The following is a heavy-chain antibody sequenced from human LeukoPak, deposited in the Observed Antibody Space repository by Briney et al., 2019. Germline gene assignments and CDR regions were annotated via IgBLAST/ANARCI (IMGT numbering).Heavy chain of an antibody. D-gene: IGHD6-19*01. CDR2: ISGSGGST. J-gene: IGHJ6*03. CDR1: GFTFSSYA. V-gene: IGHV3-23*01. Sequence: GGSLRLSCAASGFTFSSYAMSWVRQAPGKGLEWVSAISGSGGSTYYADSVKGRFTISRDNSKNTLYLQMNSLRAEDTAVYYCAKEELMKIAVAGTIPYYYYYMDVWGKGTTVTVSS. CDR3: AKEELMKIAVAGTIPYYYYYMDV.